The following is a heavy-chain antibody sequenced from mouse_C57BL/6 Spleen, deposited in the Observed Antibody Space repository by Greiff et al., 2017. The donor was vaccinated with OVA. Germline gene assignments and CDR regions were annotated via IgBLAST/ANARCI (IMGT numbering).Heavy chain of an antibody. J-gene: IGHJ2*01. D-gene: IGHD1-1*01. CDR3: TRTVPYYYSSSSYFDY. CDR1: GYTLTDYE. CDR2: IDTETGGT. V-gene: IGHV1-15*01. Sequence: VQLQQSGAELVRPGASVTLSCKASGYTLTDYEMYWVKQTPVHGLERIGAIDTETGGTVYNQKIKGKAILTADKSSSTAYIESRSLTSENSAVYYCTRTVPYYYSSSSYFDYWGKGTTLTVSS.